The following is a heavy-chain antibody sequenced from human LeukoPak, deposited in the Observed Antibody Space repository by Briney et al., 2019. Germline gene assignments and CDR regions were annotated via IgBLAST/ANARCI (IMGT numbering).Heavy chain of an antibody. CDR1: GGTFSSYA. CDR3: ASANIVATTLDIVVVVAATGYYYYYGMDV. Sequence: GASVKVSCKASGGTFSSYAISWVRQAPGQGLEWMGGIIPIFGTANYAQKFQGRVTITADESTSTAYMELSSLRSEDTAVYYCASANIVATTLDIVVVVAATGYYYYYGMDVWGQGTTATVSS. D-gene: IGHD2-15*01. J-gene: IGHJ6*02. V-gene: IGHV1-69*13. CDR2: IIPIFGTA.